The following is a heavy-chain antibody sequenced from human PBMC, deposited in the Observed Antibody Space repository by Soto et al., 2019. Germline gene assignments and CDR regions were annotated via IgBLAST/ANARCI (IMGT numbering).Heavy chain of an antibody. V-gene: IGHV4-59*01. J-gene: IGHJ6*02. CDR3: ARGPNYDFWSGYPTWYYYYGMDV. Sequence: PSETLSLTCTVSGGSISSYYWSWIRQPPGKGMERIGYFFYSGSTNYNPSLMSRVTISVDTSKNHFSLMLSSVTAADTAVYYCARGPNYDFWSGYPTWYYYYGMDVWGQGTTVTVSS. D-gene: IGHD3-3*01. CDR2: FFYSGST. CDR1: GGSISSYY.